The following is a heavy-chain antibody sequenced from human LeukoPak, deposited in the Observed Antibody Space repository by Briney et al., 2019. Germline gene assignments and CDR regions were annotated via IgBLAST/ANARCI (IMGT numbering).Heavy chain of an antibody. J-gene: IGHJ4*02. D-gene: IGHD3-9*01. CDR2: ISGSGGRT. V-gene: IGHV3-23*01. Sequence: GGSLRLSCAASGFTFSSYAMNWVRQAPGRGLEWVSSISGSGGRTYYADSVKGRFTTSRENSKNTLYLQMNSLRAEDTAVYYCAKGERYYDILTGKFDYWGQGTLVTVSS. CDR1: GFTFSSYA. CDR3: AKGERYYDILTGKFDY.